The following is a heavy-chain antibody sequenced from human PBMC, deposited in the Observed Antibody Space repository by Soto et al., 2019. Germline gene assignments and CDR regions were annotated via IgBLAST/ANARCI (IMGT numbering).Heavy chain of an antibody. V-gene: IGHV5-51*01. J-gene: IGHJ6*02. D-gene: IGHD2-8*01. CDR3: ARQGSNGAYYYYGMDV. CDR1: GYRFSSYW. Sequence: GGSLKISCKGSGYRFSSYWIAGVRQMPGKGLGWMGIIYPGDSDTRYSPSFQGQVTFSVDKSNNTAYLQWSSLKASDTAMYYCARQGSNGAYYYYGMDVWGQGTAVTVS. CDR2: IYPGDSDT.